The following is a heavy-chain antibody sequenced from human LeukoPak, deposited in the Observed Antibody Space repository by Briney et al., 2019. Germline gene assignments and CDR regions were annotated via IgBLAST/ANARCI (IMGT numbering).Heavy chain of an antibody. D-gene: IGHD2-15*01. Sequence: GGSLRLSCAASGFTFDDYGMSWVRQAPGKGLEWVSGINWNGGSTGYADSVKGRFTISRDNAKNSLYLQMNSLRAEDTALYYCARDRYTPSGGGCPWFDPWGQGTLVTVSS. V-gene: IGHV3-20*04. CDR2: INWNGGST. CDR1: GFTFDDYG. CDR3: ARDRYTPSGGGCPWFDP. J-gene: IGHJ5*02.